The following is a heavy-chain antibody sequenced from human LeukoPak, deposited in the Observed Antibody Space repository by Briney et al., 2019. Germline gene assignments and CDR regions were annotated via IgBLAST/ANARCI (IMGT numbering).Heavy chain of an antibody. CDR1: GFTFSSYA. V-gene: IGHV3-23*01. Sequence: GGSLRFSCAASGFTFSSYAMSWVRQAPGKGLEWVSAISGSGGSTYYADSVKGRFTISRDNSKNTLYLQMNSLRAEDTAVYYCAKVGTYYYDSSGYLSPWGQGTLVTVSS. CDR2: ISGSGGST. D-gene: IGHD3-22*01. CDR3: AKVGTYYYDSSGYLSP. J-gene: IGHJ5*02.